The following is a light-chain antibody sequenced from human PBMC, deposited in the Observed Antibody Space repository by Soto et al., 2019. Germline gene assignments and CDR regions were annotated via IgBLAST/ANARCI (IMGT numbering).Light chain of an antibody. CDR2: AAS. Sequence: AIQMTQSPSSLFASVGDRVTITCRASQVIRNDLGWFQQKPGKAPKLLIYAASGLQSGVPPRFSGSGSGTDFTLTISSLQPEDFATYYCLQDYNYPATFGQGTKVEIK. CDR3: LQDYNYPAT. V-gene: IGKV1-6*01. CDR1: QVIRND. J-gene: IGKJ1*01.